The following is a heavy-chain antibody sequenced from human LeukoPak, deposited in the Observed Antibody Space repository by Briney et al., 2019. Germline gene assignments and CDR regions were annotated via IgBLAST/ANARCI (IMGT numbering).Heavy chain of an antibody. CDR1: GFTLSNAW. Sequence: GGSVRLSCAASGFTLSNAWMSWLRQAPGKGREWVGRIKSKTDGGTTDYAAPVKGRFTISRDDSKNTLYLQMNSLKTESPGVYDSTIDYCGGSGYYHYAFDNWVQGTMVTVSS. CDR3: TIDYCGGSGYYHYAFDN. J-gene: IGHJ3*02. V-gene: IGHV3-15*01. D-gene: IGHD2-15*01. CDR2: IKSKTDGGTT.